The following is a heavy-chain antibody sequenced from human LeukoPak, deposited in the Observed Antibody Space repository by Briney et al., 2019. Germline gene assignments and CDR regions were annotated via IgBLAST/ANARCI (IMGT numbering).Heavy chain of an antibody. J-gene: IGHJ4*02. CDR1: GFTFSSYW. V-gene: IGHV3-74*01. CDR2: INSDGGST. CDR3: AKCPTAMVTEVDFDY. Sequence: GGSLRLSCAASGFTFSSYWMHWVRQTPGKGLVWVSRINSDGGSTSYADSVKGRFTISRDNSKNTLYLQMNSLRAEDTAVYYCAKCPTAMVTEVDFDYWGQGTLVTVSS. D-gene: IGHD5-18*01.